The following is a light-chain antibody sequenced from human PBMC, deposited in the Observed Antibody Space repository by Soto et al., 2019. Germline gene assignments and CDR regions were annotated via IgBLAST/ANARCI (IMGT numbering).Light chain of an antibody. CDR1: SSNIGSNT. J-gene: IGLJ1*01. CDR2: SSN. CDR3: AAWYDSLAGIYV. Sequence: QSVLTQPPSASGTPGQSVTISCSGSSSNIGSNTVDWYQQLPGTAPKLLIYSSNQRPSGVPDRFSGSKSGASASLAISGLQSDDEADYFCAAWYDSLAGIYVYGTGTKVAVL. V-gene: IGLV1-44*01.